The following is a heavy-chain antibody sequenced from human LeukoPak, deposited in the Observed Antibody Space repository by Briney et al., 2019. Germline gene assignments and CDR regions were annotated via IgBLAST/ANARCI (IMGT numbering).Heavy chain of an antibody. CDR1: GYSFISYG. V-gene: IGHV1-69*04. J-gene: IGHJ3*02. CDR2: IIPILGIA. D-gene: IGHD6-19*01. Sequence: SVKVSCKASGYSFISYGISWVRQAPGQGLEWMGRIIPILGIANYAQKFQGRVTITADKSTSTAYMELSSLRSEDTAVYYCARRLAVAGTGGFAFDIWGQGTMVTVSS. CDR3: ARRLAVAGTGGFAFDI.